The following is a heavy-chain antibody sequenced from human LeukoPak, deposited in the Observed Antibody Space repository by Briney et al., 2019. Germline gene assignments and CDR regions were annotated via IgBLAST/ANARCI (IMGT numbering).Heavy chain of an antibody. J-gene: IGHJ4*02. CDR1: GFTFSSYE. V-gene: IGHV3-48*03. D-gene: IGHD6-6*01. Sequence: TGGSLRLSCAASGFTFSSYEMNWVRQAPGKGLEWVSYISSSGSTIYYADSVKGRFTISRDNAKNSLYLQMNSLRAEDTAVYYCAKDRYSSSSSYFDYWGQGTLVTVSS. CDR3: AKDRYSSSSSYFDY. CDR2: ISSSGSTI.